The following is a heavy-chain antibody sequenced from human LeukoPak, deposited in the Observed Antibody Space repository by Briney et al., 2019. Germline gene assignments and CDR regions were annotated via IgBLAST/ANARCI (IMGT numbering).Heavy chain of an antibody. D-gene: IGHD3-10*01. CDR3: ATTINIPFDY. CDR1: GFTFSSYS. CDR2: ISSSSSYI. J-gene: IGHJ4*02. Sequence: AGSLRLSCVASGFTFSSYSMNWVSQAPRRWRDWISPISSSSSYIYYADSGKGRFTISRDNAKYTLYLQMNSLRAEDTALYYCATTINIPFDYWGQGTLVTVSS. V-gene: IGHV3-21*01.